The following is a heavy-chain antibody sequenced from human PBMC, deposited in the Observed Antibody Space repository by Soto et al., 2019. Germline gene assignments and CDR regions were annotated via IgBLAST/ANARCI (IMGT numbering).Heavy chain of an antibody. V-gene: IGHV4-59*08. CDR2: IYYSGST. J-gene: IGHJ4*02. Sequence: SETLSLTCTVSGGSISSYYWSWIRQPPGKGLEWIGYIYYSGSTNYNPSLKSRVTISVDTSKNQFSLKLSSVTAADTAVYYCARHSSSPWGRAAAVSFDYWGQGTLVTVSS. CDR3: ARHSSSPWGRAAAVSFDY. D-gene: IGHD6-13*01. CDR1: GGSISSYY.